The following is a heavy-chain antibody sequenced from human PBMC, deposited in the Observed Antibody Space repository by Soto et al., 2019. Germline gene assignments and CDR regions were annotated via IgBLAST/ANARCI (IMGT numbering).Heavy chain of an antibody. CDR3: ARAGDYDSWSGYTSQYYYYGMDV. Sequence: SQTLSLTCAISGDRVSTNSAAWNWIRQSPSRGLEWLGRTYYRSKWYIDYALSVKSRITINPDTSKNQFSLQLDSVPPEDTAVYYCARAGDYDSWSGYTSQYYYYGMDVWGQGTTVTVSS. D-gene: IGHD3-3*01. V-gene: IGHV6-1*01. CDR1: GDRVSTNSAA. J-gene: IGHJ6*02. CDR2: TYYRSKWYI.